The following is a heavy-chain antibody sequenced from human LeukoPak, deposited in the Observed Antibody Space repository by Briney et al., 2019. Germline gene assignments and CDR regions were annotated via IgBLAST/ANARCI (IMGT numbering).Heavy chain of an antibody. CDR2: ISGSGGST. D-gene: IGHD3-10*01. CDR1: GSTFSSYA. Sequence: GGSLRLSCAASGSTFSSYAMSWVRQAPGKGLEWVSAISGSGGSTYYADSVKGRFTISRDNSKNTLYLQMNSLRAEDTAVYYCAKGGVLWFGELSIPNWGQGTLVTVSS. V-gene: IGHV3-23*01. CDR3: AKGGVLWFGELSIPN. J-gene: IGHJ1*01.